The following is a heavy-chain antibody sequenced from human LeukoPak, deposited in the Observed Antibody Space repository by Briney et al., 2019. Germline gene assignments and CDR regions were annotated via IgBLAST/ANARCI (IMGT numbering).Heavy chain of an antibody. CDR3: ARGDYYGSGSYSDY. CDR2: TSYEGSNK. Sequence: GGSLRLSCAAPGFAFSRYAMHWVRQAPGKGLEWVALTSYEGSNKYYAGSVKGRFSISRDNSKNTLYLQMNSLRAEDTAVYYCARGDYYGSGSYSDYWGQGTLVTVSS. J-gene: IGHJ4*02. CDR1: GFAFSRYA. D-gene: IGHD3-10*01. V-gene: IGHV3-30-3*01.